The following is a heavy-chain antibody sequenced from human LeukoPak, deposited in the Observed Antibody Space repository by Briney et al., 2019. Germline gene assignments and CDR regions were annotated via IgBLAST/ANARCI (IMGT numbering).Heavy chain of an antibody. J-gene: IGHJ3*02. CDR2: LSKSGNT. CDR1: GGSISSYY. Sequence: SETLSLTCTVSGGSISSYYWSWIRLPPGKGLEWIGYLSKSGNTNYSPSLKSRVTIFGDTSKNQFFLKLSSVTAADTAVYYCARARYVNSFYAFDISGAKGQWSPSLQ. V-gene: IGHV4-59*01. D-gene: IGHD3-9*01. CDR3: ARARYVNSFYAFDI.